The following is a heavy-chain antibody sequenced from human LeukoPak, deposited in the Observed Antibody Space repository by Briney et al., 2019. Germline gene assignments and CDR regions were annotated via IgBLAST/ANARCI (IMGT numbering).Heavy chain of an antibody. CDR1: GGSISSGAYY. V-gene: IGHV4-61*08. CDR2: IYYSGST. D-gene: IGHD5-24*01. CDR3: ARGEMATS. Sequence: PSQTLSLTCTVSGGSISSGAYYWSWIRQHPGKGLEWIGYIYYSGSTNYNPSLKSRVTISVDTSKNQFSLKLSSVTAADTAVYYCARGEMATSWGXXTLVTVSS. J-gene: IGHJ5*02.